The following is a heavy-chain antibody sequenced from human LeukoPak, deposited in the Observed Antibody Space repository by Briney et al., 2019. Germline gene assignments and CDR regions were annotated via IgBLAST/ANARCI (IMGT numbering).Heavy chain of an antibody. Sequence: SVKVPCKASGGTFSSYAISWVRQAPGQGLEWMGRIIPILGIANYAQKFQGRVTITADKSTSAAYMELSSLRSEDTAVYYCARAGRDGYNYHYWGQGTLVTVSS. D-gene: IGHD5-12*01. CDR3: ARAGRDGYNYHY. CDR1: GGTFSSYA. CDR2: IIPILGIA. V-gene: IGHV1-69*04. J-gene: IGHJ4*02.